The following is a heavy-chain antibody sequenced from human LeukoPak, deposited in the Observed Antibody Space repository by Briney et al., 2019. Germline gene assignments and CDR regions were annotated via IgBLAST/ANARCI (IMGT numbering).Heavy chain of an antibody. CDR3: AKDPGASSKLLLPGFFDP. CDR2: INSDSIWI. D-gene: IGHD3-22*01. J-gene: IGHJ5*02. V-gene: IGHV3-21*04. Sequence: PGGSLRLSCAASGFSFRTYSMNWVRQAPGKGLEWVSSINSDSIWIYYADSVRGRFTISRDNTRNSLYLQMNNLRVDDSAMYFCAKDPGASSKLLLPGFFDPWGQGTLVTVAS. CDR1: GFSFRTYS.